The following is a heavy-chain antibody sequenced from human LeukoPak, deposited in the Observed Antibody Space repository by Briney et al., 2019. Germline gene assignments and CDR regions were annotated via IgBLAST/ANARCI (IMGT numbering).Heavy chain of an antibody. CDR2: ISAYNGNT. V-gene: IGHV1-18*01. J-gene: IGHJ5*02. CDR3: ARDWGYYYDSSGYPLPA. CDR1: GYTFTSYG. D-gene: IGHD3-22*01. Sequence: ASVKVSCKASGYTFTSYGISWVRQAPRQGLEWMGWISAYNGNTNYAQKLQGRVTMTTDTSTSTAYMELRSLRSDDTAVYYCARDWGYYYDSSGYPLPAWGQGTLVTVSS.